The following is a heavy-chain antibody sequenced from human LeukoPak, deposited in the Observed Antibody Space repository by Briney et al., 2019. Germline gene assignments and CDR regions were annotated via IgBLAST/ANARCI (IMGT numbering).Heavy chain of an antibody. CDR2: VYTSGSP. J-gene: IGHJ4*02. V-gene: IGHV4-4*07. CDR1: GASINTYY. CDR3: ASSSVLRFLEWLFDY. Sequence: SETLSLTCNVSGASINTYYWSWIRQSAGGGLEFIGRVYTSGSPDYSPSLKSRVIMSVDTSKNQFSLKLSSVTAADTAVYYCASSSVLRFLEWLFDYWGQGTLVTVSS. D-gene: IGHD3-3*01.